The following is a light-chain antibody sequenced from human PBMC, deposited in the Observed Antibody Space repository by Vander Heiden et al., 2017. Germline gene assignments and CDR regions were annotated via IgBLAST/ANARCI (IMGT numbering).Light chain of an antibody. J-gene: IGLJ3*02. CDR1: SSDVGGYNH. CDR2: VCS. CDR3: CSYADSYTSYWV. V-gene: IGLV2-11*01. Sequence: QSALTQPRSVSGSPGQSVTISCTGTSSDVGGYNHVSWYQQHPGKAPKLRIVVCSKRPSGVPDRFSFSKSGNKASPNTSGLQAEDEAEDDCCSYADSYTSYWVFGGGTKLTVL.